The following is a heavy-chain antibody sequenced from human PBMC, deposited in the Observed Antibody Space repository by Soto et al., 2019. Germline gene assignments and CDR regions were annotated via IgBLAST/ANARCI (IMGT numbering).Heavy chain of an antibody. D-gene: IGHD5-12*01. CDR2: IYYSGST. J-gene: IGHJ4*02. CDR1: GGSISSGGYY. V-gene: IGHV4-31*03. Sequence: QVQLQESGPGLVKPSQTLSLTCTVSGGSISSGGYYWSWIRQHPGKGLEWIGYIYYSGSTYYNPSLKSRVTISVDKSKNQFSLKLSSVTAADTAVYYCASSSGYVLAVDYWGQGTLVTVSS. CDR3: ASSSGYVLAVDY.